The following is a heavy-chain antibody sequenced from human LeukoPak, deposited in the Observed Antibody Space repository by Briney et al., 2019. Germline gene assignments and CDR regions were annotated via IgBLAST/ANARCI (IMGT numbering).Heavy chain of an antibody. V-gene: IGHV1-46*01. J-gene: IGHJ5*02. CDR3: ARAAAYSGSYLSGFDP. CDR2: INPSGGST. D-gene: IGHD1-26*01. Sequence: ASVTVSCKASGYTFTSYYMHWVRQAPGQGLEWMGIINPSGGSTSYAQKFQGRVTMTRDMSTSTVYMELSSLRSEDTAVYYCARAAAYSGSYLSGFDPWGQGTLVTVSS. CDR1: GYTFTSYY.